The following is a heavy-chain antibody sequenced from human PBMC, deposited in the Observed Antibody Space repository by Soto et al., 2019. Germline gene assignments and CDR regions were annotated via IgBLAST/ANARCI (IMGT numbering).Heavy chain of an antibody. CDR3: ARDREIAAAVTVDY. CDR2: ISAYNGNT. D-gene: IGHD6-13*01. V-gene: IGHV1-18*01. CDR1: GYTFTSYG. J-gene: IGHJ4*02. Sequence: EASVKVSCKASGYTFTSYGISWVRQAPGQGLEWMGWISAYNGNTNYAQKLQGRVTMTTDTSTSTAYMELRSLRSDDTAVYYCARDREIAAAVTVDYWGQGTLVTVSS.